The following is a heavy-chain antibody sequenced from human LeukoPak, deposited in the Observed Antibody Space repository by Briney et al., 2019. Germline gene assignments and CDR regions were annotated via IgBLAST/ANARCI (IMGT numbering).Heavy chain of an antibody. CDR3: ARGVNSSGWYFDY. J-gene: IGHJ4*02. V-gene: IGHV3-74*01. CDR1: GFTFNTYW. CDR2: INTDGRIT. Sequence: GGSLRLSCAASGFTFNTYWMHWVRQAPGKGLVWVSRINTDGRITNYADSVKGRFTISRDNAKNSLYLQMNSLRAEDTAVYYCARGVNSSGWYFDYWGQGTLVTVSS. D-gene: IGHD6-19*01.